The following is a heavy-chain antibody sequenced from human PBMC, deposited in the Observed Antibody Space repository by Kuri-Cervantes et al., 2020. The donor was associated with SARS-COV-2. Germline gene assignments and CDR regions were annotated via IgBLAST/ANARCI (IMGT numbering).Heavy chain of an antibody. CDR3: ARDCSGGSCYFLYYYYGMDV. J-gene: IGHJ6*02. CDR1: GFSFSNYE. CDR2: ISSSGSTI. Sequence: GESLKISCAASGFSFSNYEMNWVRQAPGKGLEWVSYISSSGSTIYYADSVKGRFTISRDNAKNSLYLQMNSLRAEDTAVYYCARDCSGGSCYFLYYYYGMDVWGQGTTVTVSS. V-gene: IGHV3-48*03. D-gene: IGHD2-15*01.